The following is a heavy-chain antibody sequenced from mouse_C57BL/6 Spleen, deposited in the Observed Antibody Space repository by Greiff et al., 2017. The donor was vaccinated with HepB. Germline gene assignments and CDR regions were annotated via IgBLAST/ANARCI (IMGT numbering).Heavy chain of an antibody. CDR2: IYPGDGDT. Sequence: VQLQQSGPELVKPGASVKISCQASGYAFSSSWMYWVKQRPGKGLGWIGRIYPGDGDTNYNGKFKGKSTLTADKSSSTAYMKLSSLTSEDSAVYFCARYYYGSSSYFGYWGQGTTLTVSS. CDR1: GYAFSSSW. J-gene: IGHJ2*01. D-gene: IGHD1-1*01. V-gene: IGHV1-82*01. CDR3: ARYYYGSSSYFGY.